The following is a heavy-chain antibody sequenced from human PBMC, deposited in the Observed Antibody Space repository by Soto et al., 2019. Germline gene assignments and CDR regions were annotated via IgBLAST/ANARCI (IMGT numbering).Heavy chain of an antibody. Sequence: QVQLVQSGAEVKKPGASVKVSCKASGYTFTSYGISWVRQAPGQGLEWMGWISAYNGNTNYAQKLQGRVTMTTDTSTSTAYMELRSLRSDDTAVYYCARDLIHPLKTTVTNWYYYYYGMDVWGQGTTVTVSS. J-gene: IGHJ6*02. CDR1: GYTFTSYG. D-gene: IGHD4-17*01. CDR3: ARDLIHPLKTTVTNWYYYYYGMDV. V-gene: IGHV1-18*01. CDR2: ISAYNGNT.